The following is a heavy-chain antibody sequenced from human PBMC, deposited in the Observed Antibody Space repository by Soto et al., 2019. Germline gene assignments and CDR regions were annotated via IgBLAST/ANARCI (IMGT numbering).Heavy chain of an antibody. CDR3: ARGLVVPAAILXRDYYYXGLDV. D-gene: IGHD2-2*02. Sequence: PGESLKISCKGSGYNFNRYWIAWVRQMPGIGLEWMGIIYPDDSETRYSPSFQGQVTISADKSTGTASLQWSSLRASDTAVYYCARGLVVPAAILXRDYYYXGLDVWGQGTSVTVSS. J-gene: IGHJ6*02. V-gene: IGHV5-51*01. CDR1: GYNFNRYW. CDR2: IYPDDSET.